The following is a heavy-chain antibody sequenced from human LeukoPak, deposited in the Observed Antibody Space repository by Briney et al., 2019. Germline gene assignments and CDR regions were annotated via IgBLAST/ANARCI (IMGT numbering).Heavy chain of an antibody. D-gene: IGHD2-21*02. V-gene: IGHV3-7*01. Sequence: GGSLRLSCAASGFSFSTYWMHWVRQAPGKGLEWVANIKEDGSEKNSADSVKGRFTISRDNAKTTVYLQMSSLRAEDTAVYYCAKDTAISGSHRTLGFDYWGQGTLVIVSS. CDR1: GFSFSTYW. CDR2: IKEDGSEK. CDR3: AKDTAISGSHRTLGFDY. J-gene: IGHJ4*02.